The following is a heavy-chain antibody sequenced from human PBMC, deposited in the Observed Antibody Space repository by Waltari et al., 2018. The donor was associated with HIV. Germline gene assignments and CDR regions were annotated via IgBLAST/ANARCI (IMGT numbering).Heavy chain of an antibody. CDR3: AKGWTPRYFDY. CDR1: GVTFSRYC. CDR2: ISYDGSNK. V-gene: IGHV3-30*18. Sequence: QVQLVASGGGVVPPGRSLSLSCSASGVTFSRYCLHWVRQAPGKGLEWVAVISYDGSNKYYADSVKGRFTISRDNSKNTLYLQMNSLRAEDTAVYYCAKGWTPRYFDYWGQGTLVTVSS. J-gene: IGHJ4*02. D-gene: IGHD1-1*01.